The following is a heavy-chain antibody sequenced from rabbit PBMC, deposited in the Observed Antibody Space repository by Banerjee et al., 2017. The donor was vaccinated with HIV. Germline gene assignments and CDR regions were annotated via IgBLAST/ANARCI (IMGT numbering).Heavy chain of an antibody. D-gene: IGHD1-1*01. CDR1: GFSFSSGYW. J-gene: IGHJ4*01. Sequence: QQQLEESGGGLVKPGGTLTLTCTASGFSFSSGYWMCWVRQAPGKGLECIACIGTGSAGSTNYASWVNGRFTISKTSSTTVTLQMTSLTAADTATYFCARRTVGDSGGYGNLWGPGTLVTVS. CDR2: IGTGSAGST. V-gene: IGHV1S45*01. CDR3: ARRTVGDSGGYGNL.